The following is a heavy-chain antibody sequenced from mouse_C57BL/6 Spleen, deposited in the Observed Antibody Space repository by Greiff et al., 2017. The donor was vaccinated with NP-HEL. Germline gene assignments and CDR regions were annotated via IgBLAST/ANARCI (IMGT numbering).Heavy chain of an antibody. CDR1: GYTFTDYE. J-gene: IGHJ3*01. CDR2: IDPETDGT. D-gene: IGHD2-4*01. CDR3: TRMGGDYDTWFAY. Sequence: QVQLQQSGAELVRPGASVTLSCKASGYTFTDYEMHWVKQTPVHGLEWIGAIDPETDGTAYNQKFKGKAILTADKSSSTAYMELRSLTSEDSAVYDCTRMGGDYDTWFAYWGQGTLVTVSA. V-gene: IGHV1-15*01.